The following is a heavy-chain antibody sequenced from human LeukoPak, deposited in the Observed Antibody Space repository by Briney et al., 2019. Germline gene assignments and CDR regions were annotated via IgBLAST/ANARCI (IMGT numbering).Heavy chain of an antibody. CDR1: GFSFSGYG. D-gene: IGHD2-21*01. J-gene: IGHJ3*01. CDR3: ALIGVVIPPDTYDV. V-gene: IGHV3-30*02. Sequence: GGSLRLSCAASGFSFSGYGMHWVRQAPGKGLEWVAFIRYDGSNEYYADSVKGRFTISRDNSKKTLYLQMDSLRTEDTAFYYCALIGVVIPPDTYDVWGQGTLVTVSS. CDR2: IRYDGSNE.